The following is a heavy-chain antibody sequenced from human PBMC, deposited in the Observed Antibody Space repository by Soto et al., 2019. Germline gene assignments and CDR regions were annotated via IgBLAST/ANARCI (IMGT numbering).Heavy chain of an antibody. CDR1: GGSISSGDYY. V-gene: IGHV4-30-4*01. D-gene: IGHD1-26*01. CDR3: ARDIVGATVFDY. CDR2: IYYSGST. J-gene: IGHJ4*02. Sequence: SETLSLTCTVSGGSISSGDYYWSWIRQPPGKGLEWIGYIYYSGSTYYNPSLKSRVTISVDASKNQFSLKLSSVTAADTAVYYRARDIVGATVFDYWGQGTLVTVSS.